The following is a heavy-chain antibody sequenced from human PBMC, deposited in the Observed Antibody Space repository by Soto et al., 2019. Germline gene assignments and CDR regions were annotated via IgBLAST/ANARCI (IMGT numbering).Heavy chain of an antibody. D-gene: IGHD3-22*01. J-gene: IGHJ4*02. CDR3: ARHDYYDSSGYYRNDY. CDR1: GYRFTIYL. Sequence: GESLNSSCTGSGYRFTIYLIGWVRQLPGKGLEWMGIIYPGDSDTRYSPSFQGQVTISADKSISTAYLQWSSLKASDTAMYYCARHDYYDSSGYYRNDYWGQGTLVTVS. CDR2: IYPGDSDT. V-gene: IGHV5-51*01.